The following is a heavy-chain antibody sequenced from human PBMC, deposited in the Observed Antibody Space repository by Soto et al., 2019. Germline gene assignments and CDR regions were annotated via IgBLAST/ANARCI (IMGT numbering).Heavy chain of an antibody. CDR3: SRTLEMRNGMDV. CDR1: GVSLITGKMG. Sequence: KESGPVLVKPTETLTLTCTVSGVSLITGKMGVSWIRQPPGKALEWLAHILSNDEKSYSTSLKTRLTISTDTSKTQVVLTMTNMGPVDTATYYCSRTLEMRNGMDVWGQGTTVTVSS. CDR2: ILSNDEK. J-gene: IGHJ6*02. V-gene: IGHV2-26*01.